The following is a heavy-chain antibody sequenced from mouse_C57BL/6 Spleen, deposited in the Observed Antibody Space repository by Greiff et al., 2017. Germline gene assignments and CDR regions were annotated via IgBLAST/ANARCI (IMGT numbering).Heavy chain of an antibody. CDR1: GYTFTSYW. V-gene: IGHV1-72*01. D-gene: IGHD2-1*01. CDR3: ARGKLIYYGNFYFDY. CDR2: IDPNSGGT. J-gene: IGHJ2*01. Sequence: QVQLQQPGAELVKPGASVKLSCKASGYTFTSYWMHWVKQRPGRGLEWIGRIDPNSGGTTYNEKFKSKATLTVDKPSSTAYMQLSSLTSEDSAVYYCARGKLIYYGNFYFDYWGQGTTLTVSS.